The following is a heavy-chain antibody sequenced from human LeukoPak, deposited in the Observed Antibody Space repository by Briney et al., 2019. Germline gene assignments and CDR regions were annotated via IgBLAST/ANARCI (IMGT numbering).Heavy chain of an antibody. CDR3: AKDSRPSIAVAGKGMDV. Sequence: GGSLRLSCAASGFTFSGYAMSWVRQAPGKGLEWVSAISGSGGSTYYADSVKGRFTISRDNSKNTLYLQMNSLRAEDTAVYYCAKDSRPSIAVAGKGMDVWGQGTTVTVSS. D-gene: IGHD6-19*01. J-gene: IGHJ6*02. V-gene: IGHV3-23*01. CDR1: GFTFSGYA. CDR2: ISGSGGST.